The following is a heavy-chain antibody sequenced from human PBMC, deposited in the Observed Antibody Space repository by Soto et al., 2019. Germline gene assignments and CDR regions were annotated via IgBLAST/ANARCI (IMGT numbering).Heavy chain of an antibody. CDR1: GFTFSSYG. CDR3: AKPLGLLRRAMAQGIDY. D-gene: IGHD5-18*01. CDR2: VSYDEITK. J-gene: IGHJ4*02. Sequence: QVQLVESGGGVVQPGRSLRLSCAASGFTFSSYGMNWVRQAPGKGLEWVAVVSYDEITKYYADSVKGRFTISRDNSKNTVYLQMNSLRPEDTAVYYCAKPLGLLRRAMAQGIDYWGQGTLVTVSS. V-gene: IGHV3-30*18.